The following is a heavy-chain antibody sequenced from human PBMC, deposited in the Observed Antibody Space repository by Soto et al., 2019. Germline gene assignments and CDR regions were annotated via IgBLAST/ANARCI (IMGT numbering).Heavy chain of an antibody. CDR2: ISSRNNDM. CDR3: ARDVNGGFCGA. Sequence: EVQLVESGGGLVKPGGSLRLSCAASGFTFSSYSMNWVRQAPGKGLEWVSTISSRNNDMYYVDSVKGRFTISRDNARNSVYLEMNSLRDDDTAVYYCARDVNGGFCGAWGQGTVVTVSS. D-gene: IGHD2-21*01. J-gene: IGHJ4*02. V-gene: IGHV3-21*01. CDR1: GFTFSSYS.